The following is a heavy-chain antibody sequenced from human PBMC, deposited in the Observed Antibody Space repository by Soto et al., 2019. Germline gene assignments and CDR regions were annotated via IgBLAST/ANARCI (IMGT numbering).Heavy chain of an antibody. CDR1: GFSVSTNY. J-gene: IGHJ4*02. CDR2: IYSGGST. CDR3: ARGSGSIYYFDF. V-gene: IGHV3-53*01. D-gene: IGHD1-26*01. Sequence: PVGSLMPSCAGSGFSVSTNYMTLVLQAPGKGLEWVSVIYSGGSTYYADSVNGRFTISRDNSKNTLHLQMNSLRAEDTAVYYCARGSGSIYYFDFWGRGTMVTVSS.